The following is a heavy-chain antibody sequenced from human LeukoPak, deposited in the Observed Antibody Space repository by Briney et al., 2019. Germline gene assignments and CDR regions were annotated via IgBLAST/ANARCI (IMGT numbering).Heavy chain of an antibody. J-gene: IGHJ4*02. Sequence: PGGSLRLSCVASGVTISSQAMSWVRQAAGKGLEWVSTIGSGGSTYYADTVKGRFTISRDNSKNTLSLQMNSLRAEDTAIYYCAKRGTAGSWNPEDYWGQGTLVTVSS. D-gene: IGHD1-1*01. CDR3: AKRGTAGSWNPEDY. V-gene: IGHV3-23*01. CDR1: GVTISSQA. CDR2: IGSGGST.